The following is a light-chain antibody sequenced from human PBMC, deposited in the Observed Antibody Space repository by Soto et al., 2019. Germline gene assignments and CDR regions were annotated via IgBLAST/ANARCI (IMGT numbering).Light chain of an antibody. J-gene: IGKJ1*01. Sequence: DIQMTQSPSSLSASVRDRVTTTCRASQGISNYLAWYQQKPGKVPQLLINAASTLQSGVPSRFSGSGSGTDFTLTISSLQPEDVATYYCQKYDSAPWTFGQGTKVEIK. CDR1: QGISNY. V-gene: IGKV1-27*01. CDR2: AAS. CDR3: QKYDSAPWT.